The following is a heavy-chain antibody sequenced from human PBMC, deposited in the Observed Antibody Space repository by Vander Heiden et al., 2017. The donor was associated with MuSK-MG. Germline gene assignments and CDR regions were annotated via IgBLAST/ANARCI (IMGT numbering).Heavy chain of an antibody. D-gene: IGHD6-6*01. V-gene: IGHV1-46*01. CDR2: INPSGGST. CDR3: ASRSGIAARPAFDI. J-gene: IGHJ3*02. Sequence: LEWMGIINPSGGSTSYAQKFQGRVTMTRDTSTSTVYMELSSLRSEDTAVYYCASRSGIAARPAFDIWGQGTMVTVYS.